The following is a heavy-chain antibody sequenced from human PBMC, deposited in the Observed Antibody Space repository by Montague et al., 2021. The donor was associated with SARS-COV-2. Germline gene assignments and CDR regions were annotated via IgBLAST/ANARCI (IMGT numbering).Heavy chain of an antibody. CDR2: IRHDGST. V-gene: IGHV4-34*01. D-gene: IGHD1-26*01. CDR3: ACGDENGSGYMDV. Sequence: SETLSLTCTVSDGSFSSFYWNWGWQRPRQGQEWIWVIRHDGSTNTNSYLNCRVTISVYTSKNQFSLNLRSVTAADTAVYYCACGDENGSGYMDVWGKGTLVTVSS. J-gene: IGHJ6*03. CDR1: DGSFSSFY.